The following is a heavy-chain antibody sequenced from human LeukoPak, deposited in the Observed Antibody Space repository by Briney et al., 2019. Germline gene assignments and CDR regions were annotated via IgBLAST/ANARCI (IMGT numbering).Heavy chain of an antibody. J-gene: IGHJ4*02. CDR3: AKGGKWDVTPFDY. CDR1: GFTFTSYS. CDR2: ISGGGGST. Sequence: PGGSLRLSCAASGFTFTSYSMNWVRQAPGKGLEWVSTISGGGGSTYYADPVKGRFTISRDNSKNTLYLRVNSLRAEDTAVYYCAKGGKWDVTPFDYWGQGTLVTVSS. D-gene: IGHD1-26*01. V-gene: IGHV3-23*01.